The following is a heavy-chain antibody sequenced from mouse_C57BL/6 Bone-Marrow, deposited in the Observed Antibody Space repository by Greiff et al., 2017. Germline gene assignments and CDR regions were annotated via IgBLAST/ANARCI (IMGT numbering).Heavy chain of an antibody. J-gene: IGHJ4*01. CDR2: INPNYGTT. CDR1: GYSFTDYN. CDR3: ARENYYGSSYGNYAMDY. Sequence: EVQLQQSGPELVKPGASVKISCKASGYSFTDYNMNWVKQSNGKSLEWIGVINPNYGTTSYNQKFKGKATLTVDQSSSTAYMQLNSLTSEDSAVYYCARENYYGSSYGNYAMDYWGQGTSVTVSS. V-gene: IGHV1-39*01. D-gene: IGHD1-1*01.